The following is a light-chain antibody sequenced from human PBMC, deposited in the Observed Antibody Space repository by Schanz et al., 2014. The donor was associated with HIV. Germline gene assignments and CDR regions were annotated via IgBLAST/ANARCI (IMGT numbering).Light chain of an antibody. CDR3: AAWDDSLNGWV. Sequence: QSVLTQPPSASGTPGQRVTISCSGGSSNIGSNPVSWYHQLPGTAPKLLIQADIQRPSGVPDRFSGSGSGTSASLAISGLQSEDEADYYCAAWDDSLNGWVFGGGTKLTVL. V-gene: IGLV1-44*01. CDR2: ADI. J-gene: IGLJ3*02. CDR1: SSNIGSNP.